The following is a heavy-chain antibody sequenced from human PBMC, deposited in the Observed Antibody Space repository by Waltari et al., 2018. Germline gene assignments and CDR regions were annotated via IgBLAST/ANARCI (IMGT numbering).Heavy chain of an antibody. Sequence: QVQLVQSGAEVKKPGASVNVSCKASGYIFTNYYVHWVRQAPGQGLEWMGIINPSGGSTRNERKFQSRVTITRDTSTSTVHMEMSSLRSEDTAGYYCARAGAVRGRYYFDYWGQGSRVTVSS. CDR2: INPSGGST. J-gene: IGHJ4*02. CDR1: GYIFTNYY. CDR3: ARAGAVRGRYYFDY. D-gene: IGHD3-10*01. V-gene: IGHV1-46*01.